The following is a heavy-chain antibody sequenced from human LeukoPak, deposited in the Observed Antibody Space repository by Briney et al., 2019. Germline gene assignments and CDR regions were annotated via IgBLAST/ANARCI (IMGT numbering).Heavy chain of an antibody. CDR2: IYYSGST. CDR1: GGSVSSGDYY. CDR3: ARSARDAFDI. V-gene: IGHV4-30-4*08. Sequence: SETLSLTCTVSGGSVSSGDYYWSWIRQPPGKGLEWIGYIYYSGSTYYNPSLKSRVTISVDTSKNQFPLKLSSVTAADTAVYYCARSARDAFDIWGQGTMVTVSS. J-gene: IGHJ3*02.